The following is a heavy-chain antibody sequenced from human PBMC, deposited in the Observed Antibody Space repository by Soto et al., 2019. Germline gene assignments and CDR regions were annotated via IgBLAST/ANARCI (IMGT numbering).Heavy chain of an antibody. Sequence: EVQVLESGGGLVQPGGSLRLSCAASGFTFSNYAMSWVRQAPGKGLEWLSGISGSGGTTYFADSVKGRFTISRDNSKNTPYLQMDSLRAEETAVDYGGRGGRTVDTGGDFDYWGQGTLVTVSS. D-gene: IGHD5-18*01. J-gene: IGHJ4*02. V-gene: IGHV3-23*01. CDR1: GFTFSNYA. CDR3: GRGGRTVDTGGDFDY. CDR2: ISGSGGTT.